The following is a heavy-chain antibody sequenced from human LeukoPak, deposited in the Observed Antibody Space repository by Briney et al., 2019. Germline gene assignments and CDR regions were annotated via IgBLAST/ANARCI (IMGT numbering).Heavy chain of an antibody. CDR1: GGSISSYY. J-gene: IGHJ6*02. D-gene: IGHD3-9*01. V-gene: IGHV4-4*07. Sequence: PSETLSLTCTVSGGSISSYYWSWIRQPAGKGLEWIGRIYTSGSTNYNPSLKSRVTMSVDTSKNQFSLKLSSVTAADTAVYYCAREGPTGYYPKPRYYYYGMDVWGQGTTVTVSS. CDR3: AREGPTGYYPKPRYYYYGMDV. CDR2: IYTSGST.